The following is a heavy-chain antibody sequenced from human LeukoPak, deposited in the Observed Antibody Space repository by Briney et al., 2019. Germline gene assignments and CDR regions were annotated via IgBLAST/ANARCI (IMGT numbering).Heavy chain of an antibody. Sequence: ASVKVSCKASRYTFTSYDINWVREAAGQGLEWMGWMNPNTGRTGFAQKFQGRLTMTRDTSISTAYMELSSLRSEDTAVYYCARDPTTSWFFKFDHWGQGTLVTVSS. V-gene: IGHV1-8*01. CDR3: ARDPTTSWFFKFDH. CDR1: RYTFTSYD. J-gene: IGHJ4*02. CDR2: MNPNTGRT. D-gene: IGHD3-10*01.